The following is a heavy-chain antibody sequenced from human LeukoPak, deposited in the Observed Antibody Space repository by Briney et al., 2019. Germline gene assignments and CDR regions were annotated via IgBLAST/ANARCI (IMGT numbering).Heavy chain of an antibody. CDR2: ISGSGGST. J-gene: IGHJ4*02. D-gene: IGHD4-17*01. V-gene: IGHV3-23*01. CDR3: AKVPHDYGEKYYFDY. CDR1: GFTFSSYA. Sequence: GGSLRLSCAASGFTFSSYAMSWVRQVPRKGLEWVSGISGSGGSTYYADSVKGRFTISRDNSKNTVYLQMNSLRAEDTAVYYCAKVPHDYGEKYYFDYWGQGTLVTVSS.